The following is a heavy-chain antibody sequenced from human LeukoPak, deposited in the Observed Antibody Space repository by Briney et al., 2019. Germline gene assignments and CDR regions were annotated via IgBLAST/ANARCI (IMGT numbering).Heavy chain of an antibody. CDR2: INPNSGGT. V-gene: IGHV1-2*02. J-gene: IGHJ4*02. D-gene: IGHD5-18*01. CDR3: ARAKVIVPDY. CDR1: GYTFTGYY. Sequence: ASVKVSCKASGYTFTGYYMHWMRQAPGQGPEWMGWINPNSGGTSYAQKFQGRVIMTRDTSISTAYMELSRLRSDDTAVYYCARAKVIVPDYWGQGTLVTVSS.